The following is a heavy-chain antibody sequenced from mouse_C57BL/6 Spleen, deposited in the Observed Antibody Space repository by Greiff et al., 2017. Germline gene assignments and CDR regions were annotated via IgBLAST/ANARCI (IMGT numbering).Heavy chain of an antibody. Sequence: QVQLQQSGAELVMPGASVKLSCKASGYTFTSYWMHWVKQRPGQGLEWIGEIDPSDSNTNYNQKFKGKSTLTVDKSSSTAYMQLSSLTSEDAAVYDFARKGHFAYWGQGTLVTVSA. V-gene: IGHV1-69*01. D-gene: IGHD3-3*01. CDR2: IDPSDSNT. CDR3: ARKGHFAY. J-gene: IGHJ3*01. CDR1: GYTFTSYW.